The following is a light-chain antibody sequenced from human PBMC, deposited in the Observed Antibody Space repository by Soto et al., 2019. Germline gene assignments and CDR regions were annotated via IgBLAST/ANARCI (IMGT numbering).Light chain of an antibody. CDR1: ASNIGNDY. CDR3: GSWDSSLSAYV. CDR2: DNN. J-gene: IGLJ1*01. V-gene: IGLV1-51*01. Sequence: QSVLTQPPSVSAAPGHKVTISCSGTASNIGNDYVSWYQQLPGEAPQLLIYDNNRRPSGIPDRFSGSRSDTSATLGITGFQTGDEADYYCGSWDSSLSAYVFGTGTKVTVL.